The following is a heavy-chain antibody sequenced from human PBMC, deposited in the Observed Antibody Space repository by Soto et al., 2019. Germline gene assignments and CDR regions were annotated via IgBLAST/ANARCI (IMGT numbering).Heavy chain of an antibody. V-gene: IGHV3-53*01. J-gene: IGHJ4*02. Sequence: PGGSLRLSCAASGFTVSSNYMSWVRQAPGKGLEWVSVIYSGGSTYYADSVKGRFTISRDNSKNTLYLQMNSLRAEDTAVYYCAISLYYLPYFDYWGQGTLVTVSS. CDR1: GFTVSSNY. CDR3: AISLYYLPYFDY. D-gene: IGHD3-22*01. CDR2: IYSGGST.